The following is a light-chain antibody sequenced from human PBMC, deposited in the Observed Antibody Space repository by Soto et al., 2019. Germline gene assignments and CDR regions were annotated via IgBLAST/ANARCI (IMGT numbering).Light chain of an antibody. J-gene: IGKJ5*01. Sequence: DLQMPQSPSTLSVFVGDRVTITCPASQSISSWLAWYQQKPGKAPNLLIYKASSLESGVPSRFSGSGSGTEFTPTITTLQPDDFTTYYSQQYDSYSITYGQGTPLAFK. CDR1: QSISSW. CDR2: KAS. CDR3: QQYDSYSIT. V-gene: IGKV1-5*03.